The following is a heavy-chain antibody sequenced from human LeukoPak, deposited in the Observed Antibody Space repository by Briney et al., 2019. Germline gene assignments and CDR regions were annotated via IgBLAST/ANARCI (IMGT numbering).Heavy chain of an antibody. CDR2: IYYSGST. V-gene: IGHV4-59*08. J-gene: IGHJ3*02. CDR1: GGSISRYY. Sequence: SETLSLTCTVSGGSISRYYWSWIRQPPGKGLEWIGYIYYSGSTDCKPSLKSRVTISVDTSSNQFSLKVTSVTAADTAVYYCARSKSWGFDAFDIWGQGTMVTVSS. D-gene: IGHD7-27*01. CDR3: ARSKSWGFDAFDI.